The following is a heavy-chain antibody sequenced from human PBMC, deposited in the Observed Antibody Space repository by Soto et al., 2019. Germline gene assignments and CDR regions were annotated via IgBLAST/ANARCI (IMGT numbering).Heavy chain of an antibody. CDR2: IIPIFGTA. D-gene: IGHD1-1*01. Sequence: QVQLVQSGAEVKKPGSSVKVSCKAYGGTFSSYAISWVRQAPGQGLEWMGGIIPIFGTANYAQKFQGRVTITEDESTSTAYIELRRLRSEDTAVYFCTRKARDWNYFHYGGQGTMVTVSS. J-gene: IGHJ4*02. CDR1: GGTFSSYA. CDR3: TRKARDWNYFHY. V-gene: IGHV1-69*01.